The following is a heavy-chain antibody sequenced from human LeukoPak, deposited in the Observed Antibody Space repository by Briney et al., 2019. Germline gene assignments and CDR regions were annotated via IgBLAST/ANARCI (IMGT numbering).Heavy chain of an antibody. CDR1: GFPFSSHW. CDR2: INSDGSEK. J-gene: IGHJ3*02. D-gene: IGHD4-23*01. V-gene: IGHV3-7*03. Sequence: PGGSLRLPCAASGFPFSSHWLSWFRQSPGRGLEWVAHINSDGSEKNYVDSVKGRFTISRDNARNSQFLHMNSLRAEDTAVYYCAKDRWQRTRNFNPFDIWGQGTMVTVSS. CDR3: AKDRWQRTRNFNPFDI.